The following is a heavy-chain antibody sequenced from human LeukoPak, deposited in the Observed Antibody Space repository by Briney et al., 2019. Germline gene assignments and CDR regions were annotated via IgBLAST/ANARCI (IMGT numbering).Heavy chain of an antibody. D-gene: IGHD6-19*01. CDR3: ARGHAGSGGLTRFAP. CDR2: INTSGST. J-gene: IGHJ5*02. Sequence: PSETLSLTCGVSGGSISSFYWSWIRQPAGKGLEWIGRINTSGSTNYNPSLKSRVTISVDKSNNRFSRSLSSVTAADTAVYYCARGHAGSGGLTRFAPWGQGTLDTVSS. V-gene: IGHV4-4*07. CDR1: GGSISSFY.